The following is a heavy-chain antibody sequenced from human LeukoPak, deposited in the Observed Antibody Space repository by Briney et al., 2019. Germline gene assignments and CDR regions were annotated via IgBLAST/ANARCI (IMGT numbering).Heavy chain of an antibody. D-gene: IGHD6-6*01. J-gene: IGHJ4*02. CDR2: IYSGGST. V-gene: IGHV3-53*01. CDR1: GFTVSSNY. Sequence: GGSLRLSCAASGFTVSSNYMSWVRQALGKGLEWVSVIYSGGSTYYADSVKGRFTISSDNSKNTLYLQMNSLRAEDTAVYYCAREYSSSGGAFDYWGQGTLVTVSS. CDR3: AREYSSSGGAFDY.